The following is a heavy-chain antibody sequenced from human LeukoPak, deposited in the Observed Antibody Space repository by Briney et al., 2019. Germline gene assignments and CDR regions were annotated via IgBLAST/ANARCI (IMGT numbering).Heavy chain of an antibody. Sequence: GGSLRLSCAASGFTFSSYAMNWVRQAPGKGLEWISYISCSGGNIYYADSVKGRFTISRDNAKNSLFLQMTSLRAEDTAIYYCARGWSYYGSGSHPDAFDIWGQGTLVTVSS. D-gene: IGHD3-10*01. CDR3: ARGWSYYGSGSHPDAFDI. J-gene: IGHJ3*02. CDR2: ISCSGGNI. CDR1: GFTFSSYA. V-gene: IGHV3-48*04.